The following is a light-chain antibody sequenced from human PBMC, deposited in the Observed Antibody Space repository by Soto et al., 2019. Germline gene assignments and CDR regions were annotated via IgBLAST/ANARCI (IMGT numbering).Light chain of an antibody. Sequence: EMVLTQSRGTLSLSPGERATRSFSASQSVSSNYVAWYQQKPGQAPRLLIYGASARATGIPARFRGSGSGTEFTLTISSLQPEDSATYYCLQHNTYPRTFGQRTKVDIK. CDR3: LQHNTYPRT. V-gene: IGKV3-15*01. CDR1: QSVSSN. J-gene: IGKJ1*01. CDR2: GAS.